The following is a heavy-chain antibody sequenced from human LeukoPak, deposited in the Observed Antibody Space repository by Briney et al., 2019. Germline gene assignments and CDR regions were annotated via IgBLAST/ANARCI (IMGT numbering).Heavy chain of an antibody. V-gene: IGHV3-7*02. J-gene: IGHJ4*02. Sequence: PGGPLRLSCAASGFTFSVYWMTWVRQAPGKGLEWVANINQDGSEQYYVDSVKGRFTMSRDNAKNSLYLQMNGLRAEDTAVYYCASGSPAGDYWGQGTLVTVSS. CDR3: ASGSPAGDY. CDR1: GFTFSVYW. CDR2: INQDGSEQ. D-gene: IGHD1-26*01.